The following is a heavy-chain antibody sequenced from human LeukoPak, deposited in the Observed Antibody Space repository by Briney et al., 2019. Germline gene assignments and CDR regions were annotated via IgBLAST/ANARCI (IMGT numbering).Heavy chain of an antibody. CDR1: GYTFTSYG. Sequence: SCKASGYTFTSYGISWVRQAPGKGLEWVAVISYDGTNKYYADSVRGRFTISRDNSKDTLFLQMNSLRAEDTAVYYCARDNSGPAYWGQGTLVTVSS. J-gene: IGHJ4*02. CDR2: ISYDGTNK. CDR3: ARDNSGPAY. V-gene: IGHV3-33*05. D-gene: IGHD5-12*01.